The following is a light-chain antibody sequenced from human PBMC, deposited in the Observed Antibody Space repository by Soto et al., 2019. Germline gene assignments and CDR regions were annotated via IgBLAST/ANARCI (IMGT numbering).Light chain of an antibody. CDR1: SGHSSYI. CDR3: ETWDFNTRV. J-gene: IGLJ3*02. V-gene: IGLV4-60*02. Sequence: QSVLTQSSSASASLGSSVKLTCTLSSGHSSYIIAWYQQQPGKAPRYLMKLEGSGSYNKGSGVPDRFSGSSSGADRYLTISNLQFEDEADYYCETWDFNTRVFGGGTKLTVL. CDR2: LEGSGSY.